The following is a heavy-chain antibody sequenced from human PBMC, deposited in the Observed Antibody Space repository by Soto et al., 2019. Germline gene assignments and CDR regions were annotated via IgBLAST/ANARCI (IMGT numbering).Heavy chain of an antibody. Sequence: QVQLVQSGAEVKKPGSSVKVSCKASGGTFSSYAISWVRQAPGQGLEWMGGIIPIFGTANYAQKFQGRVTITAVESTSTAYMERSSLRSEDTAVYYCARSNKAFVVVTALDYWGQGTLVTVSS. V-gene: IGHV1-69*01. CDR2: IIPIFGTA. J-gene: IGHJ4*02. D-gene: IGHD2-21*02. CDR1: GGTFSSYA. CDR3: ARSNKAFVVVTALDY.